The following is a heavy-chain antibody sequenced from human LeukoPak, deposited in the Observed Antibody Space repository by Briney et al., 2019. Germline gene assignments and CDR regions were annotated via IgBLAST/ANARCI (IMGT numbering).Heavy chain of an antibody. V-gene: IGHV3-7*03. CDR1: GFTFGSYW. D-gene: IGHD2-15*01. CDR2: IKQEGSEK. CDR3: ARLHCSGGSCYSGIDAFDI. Sequence: GGSLRLSCVASGFTFGSYWMTWVRQAPGKGLEWVANIKQEGSEKYCVDSVKGRFIISRDNAKKSLYLQMNSLRADDTAVYYCARLHCSGGSCYSGIDAFDIWGQGTMVIVSS. J-gene: IGHJ3*02.